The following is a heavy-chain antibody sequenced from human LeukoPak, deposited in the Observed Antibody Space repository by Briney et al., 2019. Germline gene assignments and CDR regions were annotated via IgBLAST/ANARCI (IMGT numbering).Heavy chain of an antibody. CDR1: GFTFSSYN. J-gene: IGHJ4*02. CDR3: ARVRTVVISYFDY. V-gene: IGHV3-30*03. D-gene: IGHD4-23*01. CDR2: ISYDGSNK. Sequence: GGSLRLSCAASGFTFSSYNMNWVRQAPGKGLEWVAVISYDGSNKYYADSVKGRFTISRDNSKNTLYLQMNSLRAEDTAVYYCARVRTVVISYFDYWGQGTLVTVSS.